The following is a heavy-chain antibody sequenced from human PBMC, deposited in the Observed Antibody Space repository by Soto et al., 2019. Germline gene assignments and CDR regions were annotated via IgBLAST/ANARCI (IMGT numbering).Heavy chain of an antibody. J-gene: IGHJ6*02. CDR2: TIPLFGTT. V-gene: IGHV1-69*01. CDR1: GDTFKNSV. D-gene: IGHD3-10*01. CDR3: VAELDFGKLSVV. Sequence: QVQLVQSGVEVQKPGSSVRVSCKASGDTFKNSVISWVRQAPGQGLEWMGGTIPLFGTTDYAQKFQGRLTITTDESTTTAYMEVIRLTSEDTAVYYCVAELDFGKLSVVWGQGTTVIVSS.